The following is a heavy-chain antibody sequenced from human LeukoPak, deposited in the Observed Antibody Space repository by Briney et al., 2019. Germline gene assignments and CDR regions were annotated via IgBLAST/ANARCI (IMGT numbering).Heavy chain of an antibody. J-gene: IGHJ4*02. CDR1: GGSFSGYY. CDR2: INHSGSS. D-gene: IGHD3-10*01. Sequence: SETLSLTCAVYGGSFSGYYWSWIRQPPGKGLEWIGEINHSGSSKYNPSLKSRVTISVDTSKNQSSLKLTSVTAADTAVYYCTKGRGIWGQGTLVTVSS. V-gene: IGHV4-34*01. CDR3: TKGRGI.